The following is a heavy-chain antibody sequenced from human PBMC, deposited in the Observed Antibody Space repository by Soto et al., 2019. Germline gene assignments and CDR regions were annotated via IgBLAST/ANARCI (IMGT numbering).Heavy chain of an antibody. CDR1: GFTFSSYS. CDR2: ISSSSSTI. V-gene: IGHV3-48*01. D-gene: IGHD2-8*01. J-gene: IGHJ6*03. Sequence: GGSLRLSCAASGFTFSSYSMNWVRQAPGKGLEWVSYISSSSSTIYYTDSVKGRFTISRDNAKNSLYLQMNSPRAEDTAVYYCARVGYCTNGVCLYYYYYMDVWGKGTTVTVSS. CDR3: ARVGYCTNGVCLYYYYYMDV.